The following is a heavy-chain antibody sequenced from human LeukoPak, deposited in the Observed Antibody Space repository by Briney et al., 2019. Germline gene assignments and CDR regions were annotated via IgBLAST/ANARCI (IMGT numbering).Heavy chain of an antibody. CDR3: ATRPSSSWSAFDY. CDR1: DDSISKSSYY. V-gene: IGHV4-39*07. Sequence: SETLSLTCTVSDDSISKSSYYWGWIRQPPGKGLEWIGSIYYSGSTFYNPSLKSRVTISLDTSKNQFSLKLSSVTAADTAVYYCATRPSSSWSAFDYWGQGTLVTVSS. D-gene: IGHD6-13*01. CDR2: IYYSGST. J-gene: IGHJ4*02.